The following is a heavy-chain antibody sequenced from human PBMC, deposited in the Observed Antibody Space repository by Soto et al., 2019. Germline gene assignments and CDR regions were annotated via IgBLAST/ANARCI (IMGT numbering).Heavy chain of an antibody. CDR1: GGSISGHC. CDR2: IYYSGST. D-gene: IGHD3-22*01. CDR3: ARVWGYDSSGYYYFDY. V-gene: IGHV4-59*11. Sequence: SETLSLTCTVSGGSISGHCGSWIRQPPGKGLEWIGYIYYSGSTNYNPSLKSRVTISVDTSKNQFSLKLSSVTAADTAVYYCARVWGYDSSGYYYFDYWGQGTLVTVSS. J-gene: IGHJ4*02.